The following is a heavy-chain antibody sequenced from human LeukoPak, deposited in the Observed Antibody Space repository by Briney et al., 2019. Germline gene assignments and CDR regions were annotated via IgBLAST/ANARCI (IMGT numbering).Heavy chain of an antibody. V-gene: IGHV4-39*07. D-gene: IGHD6-13*01. J-gene: IGHJ5*02. CDR3: ARGRVAAARRFDP. Sequence: SETLSLTCTVSGGSISSSSYYWSWIRQPPGKGLEWIGEINHSGSTNYNPSLKSRVTISVDTSKNQFSLKLSSVTAADTAVYYCARGRVAAARRFDPWGQGTLVTVSS. CDR2: INHSGST. CDR1: GGSISSSSYY.